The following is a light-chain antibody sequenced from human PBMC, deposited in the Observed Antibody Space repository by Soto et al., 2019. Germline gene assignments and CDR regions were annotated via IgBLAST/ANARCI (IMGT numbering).Light chain of an antibody. CDR1: QDISNY. J-gene: IGKJ4*01. CDR2: DAS. CDR3: QQYDNLPALT. Sequence: DIQMTQSPSSLSASVGARVTITCQASQDISNYLNWYQQKPGKAPKLLTYDASNLETGVPSRFSGRGSGKDFTFTISSLQPGGIARHYCQQYDNLPALTGGGGTQVEIK. V-gene: IGKV1-33*01.